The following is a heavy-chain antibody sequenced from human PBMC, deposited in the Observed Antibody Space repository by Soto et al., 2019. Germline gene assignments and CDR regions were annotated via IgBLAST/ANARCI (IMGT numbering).Heavy chain of an antibody. CDR2: INHSGST. CDR3: ARGHYYDSSGYYRISPYSSGFDY. Sequence: SETLSLTCAIYGGSFSGYYWGWIRQPPGKGLEWIGEINHSGSTNYDPSLKSRVTISVDTSKNQFSLKLSSVTAADTAVYYCARGHYYDSSGYYRISPYSSGFDYWGQGTLVTVSS. CDR1: GGSFSGYY. D-gene: IGHD3-22*01. V-gene: IGHV4-34*01. J-gene: IGHJ4*02.